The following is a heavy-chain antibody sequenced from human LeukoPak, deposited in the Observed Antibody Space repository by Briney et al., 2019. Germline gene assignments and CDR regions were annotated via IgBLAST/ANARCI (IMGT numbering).Heavy chain of an antibody. J-gene: IGHJ4*02. V-gene: IGHV4-34*01. D-gene: IGHD6-19*01. CDR2: INHSGST. Sequence: PSETLSLTCAVHGGSFSGYYWSWSRQPPGEGLEWSGDINHSGSTNYNPSLKSRVTISVDPSKHQFSLKLSSVTAAETAVYYCARPVSGSSGWYYNYWGEGTLVTVSS. CDR3: ARPVSGSSGWYYNY. CDR1: GGSFSGYY.